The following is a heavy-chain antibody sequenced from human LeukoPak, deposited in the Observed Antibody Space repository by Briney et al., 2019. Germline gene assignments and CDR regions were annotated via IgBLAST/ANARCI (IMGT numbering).Heavy chain of an antibody. CDR1: GGSFSGYY. Sequence: SETLSLTCAVYGGSFSGYYWSWIRQPPGKGLEWIGEINHSGSTNCNPSLKSRVSISVDTSKNQFSLKLSSVTAADTAVYYCARKVGYDSSGYEGSYSDYWGQGTLVTVSS. J-gene: IGHJ4*02. CDR3: ARKVGYDSSGYEGSYSDY. CDR2: INHSGST. V-gene: IGHV4-34*01. D-gene: IGHD3-22*01.